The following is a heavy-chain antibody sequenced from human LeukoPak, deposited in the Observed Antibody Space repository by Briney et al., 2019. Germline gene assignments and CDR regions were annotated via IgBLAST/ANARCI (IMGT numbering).Heavy chain of an antibody. V-gene: IGHV4-39*07. J-gene: IGHJ4*02. CDR3: ARGVSVVTEPPYFDY. D-gene: IGHD2-21*02. Sequence: SETLSLTCTVSGGSFSSSTYYWGWIRQPPGKGLEWIGSIYYSGSTYYNPSLKSRVTISVDTSKNQFSLKLSSVTAADTAVYYCARGVSVVTEPPYFDYWGQGTLVTVSS. CDR1: GGSFSSSTYY. CDR2: IYYSGST.